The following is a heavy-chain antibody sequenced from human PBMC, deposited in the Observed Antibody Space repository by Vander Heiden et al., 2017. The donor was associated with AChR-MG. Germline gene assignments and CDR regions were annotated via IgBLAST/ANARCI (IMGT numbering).Heavy chain of an antibody. Sequence: EVQLLESGGGVVQTGGSLGLSCAGSGFTFRSHSVTWVRPGRGKGLSWVSVISGIDDSTYYADSVKGRFTISRDNSQNTLYLQMNSLRAEDTAVYYCAKGTKWGTLDYWGQGTLVTVSS. CDR1: GFTFRSHS. D-gene: IGHD7-27*01. CDR2: ISGIDDST. V-gene: IGHV3-23*01. J-gene: IGHJ4*02. CDR3: AKGTKWGTLDY.